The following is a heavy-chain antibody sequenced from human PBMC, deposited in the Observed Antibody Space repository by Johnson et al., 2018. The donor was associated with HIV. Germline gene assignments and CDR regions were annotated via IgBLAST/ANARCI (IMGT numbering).Heavy chain of an antibody. Sequence: VQLVESGGGVVQPGGSLRLSCATSGFTFSDYGMHWVRQAPGKGLEWVAVISYDGNNKYYTDSVKGRFTISRDNSKNTLYLQMNSQRAEDTAVYYCAKDQGYWGDDAFDIWGQGTMVTVSA. CDR3: AKDQGYWGDDAFDI. CDR2: ISYDGNNK. J-gene: IGHJ3*02. D-gene: IGHD7-27*01. CDR1: GFTFSDYG. V-gene: IGHV3-30*18.